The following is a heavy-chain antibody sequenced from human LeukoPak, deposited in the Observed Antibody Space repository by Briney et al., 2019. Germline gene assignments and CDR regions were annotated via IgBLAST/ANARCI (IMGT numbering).Heavy chain of an antibody. CDR3: ARDHQDIVVVPAYYFDY. D-gene: IGHD2-2*01. J-gene: IGHJ4*02. Sequence: SETLSLTCTVSGYSISSGYYWGWIRQPPGKGLEWIGSIYHSGSTYYNPSLKSRVTISVDTSKNQFSLKLSSVTAADTAVYYCARDHQDIVVVPAYYFDYWGQGTLVTVSS. V-gene: IGHV4-38-2*02. CDR1: GYSISSGYY. CDR2: IYHSGST.